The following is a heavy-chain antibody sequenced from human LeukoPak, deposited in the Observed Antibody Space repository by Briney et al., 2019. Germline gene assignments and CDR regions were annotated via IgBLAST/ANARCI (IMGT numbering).Heavy chain of an antibody. J-gene: IGHJ4*02. CDR1: GGSFSSYY. CDR3: ARDSAVAGRTDY. CDR2: INHSGST. V-gene: IGHV4-34*01. Sequence: SETLSLTCAVYGGSFSSYYWSWIRQPPGKGLEWIGEINHSGSTNYNPSLKSRVTISVDTSKNQFSLKLSSVTAADTAVYYCARDSAVAGRTDYWGQGTLVTVSS. D-gene: IGHD6-19*01.